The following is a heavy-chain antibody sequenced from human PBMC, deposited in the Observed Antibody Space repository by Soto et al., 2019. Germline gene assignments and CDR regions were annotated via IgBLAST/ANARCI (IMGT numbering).Heavy chain of an antibody. CDR1: GGTFSSYA. V-gene: IGHV1-69*13. CDR2: IIPIFGTA. D-gene: IGHD1-1*01. CDR3: ARVDQVWASTGTHTIFDY. J-gene: IGHJ4*02. Sequence: SVKVSCKASGGTFSSYAISWVRQAPGQGLEWMGGIIPIFGTANYAQKFQGRVTITADESTSTAYMELSSLRSEDTAVYYCARVDQVWASTGTHTIFDYWGQGTLVPVSS.